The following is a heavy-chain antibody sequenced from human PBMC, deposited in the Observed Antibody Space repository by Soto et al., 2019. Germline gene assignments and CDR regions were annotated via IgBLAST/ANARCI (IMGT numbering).Heavy chain of an antibody. V-gene: IGHV3-33*01. D-gene: IGHD1-26*01. CDR2: IMYDGINK. CDR3: ASNEERGSYVGAPGDYYYYGMDV. J-gene: IGHJ6*02. CDR1: EFAFISYG. Sequence: GGSLRLSCGALEFAFISYGMHWVRKAPGKGREWGAVIMYDGINKYYADSVKGRFTISRDNSKNTLYLQMNRLRAEATAVYYCASNEERGSYVGAPGDYYYYGMDVWGQGTTVTVS.